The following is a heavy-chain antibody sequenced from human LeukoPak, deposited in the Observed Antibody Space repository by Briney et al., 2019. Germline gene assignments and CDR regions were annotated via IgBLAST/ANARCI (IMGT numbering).Heavy chain of an antibody. Sequence: ASVKVSCKASGYTFTDYFMNWVRQAPGQGLEWMGWINPKSGGTVYAQKFQGRVTMARDTSISTAYMELSRLRSDDTAVYYCARGYSSGWFLLDYYYYYMDVWGKGTTVTVSS. D-gene: IGHD6-19*01. V-gene: IGHV1-2*02. J-gene: IGHJ6*03. CDR3: ARGYSSGWFLLDYYYYYMDV. CDR1: GYTFTDYF. CDR2: INPKSGGT.